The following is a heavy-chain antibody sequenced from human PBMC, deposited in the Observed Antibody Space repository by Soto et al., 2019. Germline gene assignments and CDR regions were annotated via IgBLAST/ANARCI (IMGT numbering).Heavy chain of an antibody. J-gene: IGHJ6*02. D-gene: IGHD5-18*01. Sequence: GSLRLSCAASGFTVSSNYMSWVRQAPGKGLEWVSVIYSGGSTYYADSVKGRFTISRDNSKNTLYLQMNSLRAEDTAVYYCARGIQLWPYYYYGMDVWGQGTTVTVSS. CDR1: GFTVSSNY. CDR3: ARGIQLWPYYYYGMDV. V-gene: IGHV3-53*01. CDR2: IYSGGST.